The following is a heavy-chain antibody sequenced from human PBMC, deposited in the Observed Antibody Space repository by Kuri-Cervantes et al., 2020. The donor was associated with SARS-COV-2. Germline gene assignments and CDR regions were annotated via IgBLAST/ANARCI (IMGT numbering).Heavy chain of an antibody. CDR2: IYTSGST. CDR3: ASTMTTVTYPSWYFDY. Sequence: GSLRLSCTVSGGSISSYYWSWIRQPAGKGLEWIGRIYTSGSTNYNPSLKSRVTISVDTSKNQFSPKLSSVTAADTAVYYCASTMTTVTYPSWYFDYWGRGTLVTVSS. CDR1: GGSISSYY. J-gene: IGHJ4*02. D-gene: IGHD4-11*01. V-gene: IGHV4-4*07.